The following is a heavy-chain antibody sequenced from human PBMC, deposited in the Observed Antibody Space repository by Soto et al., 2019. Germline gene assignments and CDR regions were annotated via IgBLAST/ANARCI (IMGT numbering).Heavy chain of an antibody. D-gene: IGHD3-22*01. J-gene: IGHJ4*02. CDR3: AKDPYYDPGVDY. CDR1: GFTFSSYA. Sequence: TVGSLRLSCAASGFTFSSYAMSWVRQAPGKGLEWVSAISGSGGSTYYADSVKGRFTISRDNSKNTLYLQMNSLRAEDTAVYYCAKDPYYDPGVDYWGQGTLVTVS. CDR2: ISGSGGST. V-gene: IGHV3-23*01.